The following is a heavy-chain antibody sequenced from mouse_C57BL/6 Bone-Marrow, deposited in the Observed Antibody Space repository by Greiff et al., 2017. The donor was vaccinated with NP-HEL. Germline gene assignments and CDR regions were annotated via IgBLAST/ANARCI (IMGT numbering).Heavy chain of an antibody. V-gene: IGHV1-81*01. Sequence: QVQLQQSGAELARPGASVKLSCKASGYTFTSYGISWVKQRPGQGLEWIGEIYPRSGNTYYNEKFKGKATLTADKSSSTAYMELRSLTSEDSAVYFCARSGGNYFGYWGQGTTLTVSS. CDR1: GYTFTSYG. D-gene: IGHD1-1*02. CDR3: ARSGGNYFGY. CDR2: IYPRSGNT. J-gene: IGHJ2*01.